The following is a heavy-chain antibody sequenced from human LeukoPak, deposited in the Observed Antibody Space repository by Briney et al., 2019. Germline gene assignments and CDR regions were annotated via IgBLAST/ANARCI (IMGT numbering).Heavy chain of an antibody. CDR1: GGTFSSYA. D-gene: IGHD5-18*01. CDR2: IIPILGIA. V-gene: IGHV1-69*04. CDR3: ARDIGGYSYGVDY. Sequence: SVKVSCEASGGTFSSYAISWVRQAPGQGLEWMGRIIPILGIANYAQKFQGRVTITADKSTSTAYMELSSLRSEDTAVYYCARDIGGYSYGVDYWGQGTLVTVSS. J-gene: IGHJ4*02.